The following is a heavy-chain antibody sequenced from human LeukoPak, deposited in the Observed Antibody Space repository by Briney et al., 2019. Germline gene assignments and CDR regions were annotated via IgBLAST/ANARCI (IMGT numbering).Heavy chain of an antibody. CDR3: GRDSGRLNY. V-gene: IGHV3-7*01. Sequence: GGSLRLSCAASGFTFSSYWMSCVRQAPGKGRECGSNIKQDGSEKNYVDSVKGGFTISRDNAKNSLFLQMNTLRPEDTAVYYCGRDSGRLNYWGQGTLVTVSS. D-gene: IGHD6-19*01. CDR1: GFTFSSYW. J-gene: IGHJ4*02. CDR2: IKQDGSEK.